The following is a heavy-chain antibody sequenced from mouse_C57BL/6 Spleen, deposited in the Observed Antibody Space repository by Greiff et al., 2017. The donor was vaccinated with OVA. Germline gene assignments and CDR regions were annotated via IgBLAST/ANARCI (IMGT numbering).Heavy chain of an antibody. J-gene: IGHJ3*01. CDR1: GFTFSSYA. CDR3: TRDANCALAY. CDR2: ISSGGDYT. V-gene: IGHV5-9-1*02. Sequence: EVQRVESGEGLVKPGGSLKLSCAASGFTFSSYAMSWVRQTPEKRLEWVAYISSGGDYTYYAENVKGRVTLSRDNARNTLYLQMSSLKSEDTAMYYCTRDANCALAYWGQGTLVTVSA. D-gene: IGHD4-1*01.